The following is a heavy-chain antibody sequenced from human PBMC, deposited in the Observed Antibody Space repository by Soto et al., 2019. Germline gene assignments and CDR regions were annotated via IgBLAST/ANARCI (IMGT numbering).Heavy chain of an antibody. CDR1: GGTFSSYA. Sequence: SVKVSCKASGGTFSSYAISWVRQAPGQGLEWMGGIIPIFGTANYAQKFQGRVTITADESTSTAYMELSSLRSEDTAVYYCASSGSYSRNWFDPWGQGTLVTVSS. CDR2: IIPIFGTA. V-gene: IGHV1-69*13. D-gene: IGHD1-26*01. J-gene: IGHJ5*02. CDR3: ASSGSYSRNWFDP.